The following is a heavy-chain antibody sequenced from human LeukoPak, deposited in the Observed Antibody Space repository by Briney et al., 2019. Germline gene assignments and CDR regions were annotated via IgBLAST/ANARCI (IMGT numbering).Heavy chain of an antibody. D-gene: IGHD1-26*01. V-gene: IGHV4-59*08. J-gene: IGHJ4*02. CDR1: DVSISSYY. CDR3: ARLPRWELLRPEPYYFDY. Sequence: SETLSLTCTISDVSISSYYWSWIRQPPGKGLEWIGYIYYSGSTNYNPSLKSRVTISVDTSKNQFSLKLSSVTAADTAVYYCARLPRWELLRPEPYYFDYWGQGTLVTVSS. CDR2: IYYSGST.